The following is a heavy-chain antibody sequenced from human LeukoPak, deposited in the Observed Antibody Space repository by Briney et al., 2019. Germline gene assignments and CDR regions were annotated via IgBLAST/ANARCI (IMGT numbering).Heavy chain of an antibody. CDR1: GLTFSNYG. Sequence: SGGSLRLSCAASGLTFSNYGMSWVRQAPGKGLEWVSAISGSGGNTYYADSVKGRFTISRDNSKNTLYLQMNSLRAEDTAVYYCAKDDGGSYYIYYYYMDVWGKGTTVTISS. D-gene: IGHD1-26*01. CDR2: ISGSGGNT. V-gene: IGHV3-23*01. CDR3: AKDDGGSYYIYYYYMDV. J-gene: IGHJ6*03.